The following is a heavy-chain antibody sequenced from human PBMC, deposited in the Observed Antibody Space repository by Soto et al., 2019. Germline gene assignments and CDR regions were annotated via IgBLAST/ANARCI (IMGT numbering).Heavy chain of an antibody. Sequence: PSETLCLTCTVSGRTFNINADFWYLAWIRQPPGKGLDWLGSIDNGGNTHYNAPLKSRVLISADTSKTQFSLSLNSLTAADTAVYYCVKRSLLMGPTWGQGIQVRVSS. CDR3: VKRSLLMGPT. D-gene: IGHD1-26*01. V-gene: IGHV4-39*01. CDR1: GRTFNINADF. CDR2: IDNGGNT. J-gene: IGHJ4*02.